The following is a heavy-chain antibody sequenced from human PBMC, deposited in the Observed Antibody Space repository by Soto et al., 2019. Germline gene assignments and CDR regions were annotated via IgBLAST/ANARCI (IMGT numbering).Heavy chain of an antibody. V-gene: IGHV4-59*01. J-gene: IGHJ6*02. D-gene: IGHD6-19*01. CDR3: SRDGASSSWHGMDV. Sequence: ASETLSLTCTVSGGSISSYFWSWIRQPPGKGLEWIGYIDYSGRTNYNPSLKSRVSISVDTSKNQFSLMLNSVTAADTAMYYCSRDGASSSWHGMDVWGQGTTVTV. CDR2: IDYSGRT. CDR1: GGSISSYF.